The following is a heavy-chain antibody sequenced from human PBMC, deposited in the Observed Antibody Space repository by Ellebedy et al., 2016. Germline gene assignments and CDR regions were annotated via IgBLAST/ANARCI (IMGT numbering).Heavy chain of an antibody. Sequence: GGSLRLSCAASGFAFSSYAMHWVRQAPGKGLEWVAVISYDGSNKYYADSVKGRFTISRDNSKNTLYLQMNGLRAEDTAVYYCARDLLRFTMDHTDYWGQGTLVTVSS. CDR3: ARDLLRFTMDHTDY. CDR2: ISYDGSNK. J-gene: IGHJ4*02. V-gene: IGHV3-30-3*01. D-gene: IGHD3-10*01. CDR1: GFAFSSYA.